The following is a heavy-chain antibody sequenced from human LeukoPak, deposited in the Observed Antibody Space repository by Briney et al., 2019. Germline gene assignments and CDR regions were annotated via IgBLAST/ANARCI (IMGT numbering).Heavy chain of an antibody. V-gene: IGHV3-11*01. CDR3: ARDPTADLAEYFQH. CDR2: ISSSGSTI. Sequence: GGSLRLSCAASGFTFSDYYMGWIRQAPGKGLEWVSYISSSGSTIYYADSVKGRFTVSRDNAKNSLYLQMNSLRAEDTAVYYCARDPTADLAEYFQHWGQGTLVTVSS. D-gene: IGHD4-17*01. J-gene: IGHJ1*01. CDR1: GFTFSDYY.